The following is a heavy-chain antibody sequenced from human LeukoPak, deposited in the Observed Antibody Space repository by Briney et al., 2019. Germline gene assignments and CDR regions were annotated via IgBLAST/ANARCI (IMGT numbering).Heavy chain of an antibody. D-gene: IGHD3-16*01. J-gene: IGHJ5*02. Sequence: SETLSLTCTVSGGPISSYTWSWTRQPAGTRLEWIGRIYSSGTTNYNPSFESRVTMSVDTSKNQFYLKLTSVTAADTAVYYCARETYNDAWYGDLWGQGSLVTVSS. CDR3: ARETYNDAWYGDL. V-gene: IGHV4-4*07. CDR2: IYSSGTT. CDR1: GGPISSYT.